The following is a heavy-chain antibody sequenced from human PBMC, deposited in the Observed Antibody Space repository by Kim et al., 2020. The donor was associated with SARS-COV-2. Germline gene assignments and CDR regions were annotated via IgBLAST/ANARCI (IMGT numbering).Heavy chain of an antibody. V-gene: IGHV3-13*01. CDR3: ARDGGSSSWYAFDI. D-gene: IGHD6-13*01. J-gene: IGHJ3*02. Sequence: PGTVKGRFTNSRENAKNSLYLQMNSRRAGDTAVYYCARDGGSSSWYAFDIWGQGTMVTVSS.